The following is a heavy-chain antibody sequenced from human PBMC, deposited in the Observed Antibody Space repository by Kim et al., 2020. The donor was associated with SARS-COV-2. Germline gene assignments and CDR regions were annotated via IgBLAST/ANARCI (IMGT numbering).Heavy chain of an antibody. CDR1: GFTVSSNY. Sequence: GGSLRLSCAASGFTVSSNYMSWVRQAPGKGLEWVSVIYSGGSTYYADSVKGRFTISRDNSKNTLYLQMNSLRAEDTAVYYCARDRVVAATQGAFDIWGQGTMVTVSS. CDR2: IYSGGST. V-gene: IGHV3-53*01. J-gene: IGHJ3*02. CDR3: ARDRVVAATQGAFDI. D-gene: IGHD2-15*01.